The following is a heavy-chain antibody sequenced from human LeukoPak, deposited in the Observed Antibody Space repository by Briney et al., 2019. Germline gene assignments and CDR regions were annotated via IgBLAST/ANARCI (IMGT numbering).Heavy chain of an antibody. J-gene: IGHJ4*02. D-gene: IGHD3-10*01. CDR1: GFTFSSYA. CDR2: ISYDGSNK. V-gene: IGHV3-30*04. Sequence: PGGSLRPSCAASGFTFSSYAMHWVRQAPGKGLEWVAVISYDGSNKYYADSVKGRFTISRDNSKNTLYLQMNSLRAEDTAVYYCARNYYGSGHFDYWGQGTLVTVSS. CDR3: ARNYYGSGHFDY.